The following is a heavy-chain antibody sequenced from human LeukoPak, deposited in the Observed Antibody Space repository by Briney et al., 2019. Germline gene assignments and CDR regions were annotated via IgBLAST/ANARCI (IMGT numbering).Heavy chain of an antibody. Sequence: ASVKVSCKASGYTFSTYYMHWVRQAPGQGLEWMGIIIPSGGVTGYAQKFQGRVTMARDTSTSTVYMELRSLRSEDTAVYYCATGYYYDSSAGPSEYWGQGTLVTVSS. CDR3: ATGYYYDSSAGPSEY. D-gene: IGHD3-22*01. CDR1: GYTFSTYY. CDR2: IIPSGGVT. J-gene: IGHJ4*02. V-gene: IGHV1-46*01.